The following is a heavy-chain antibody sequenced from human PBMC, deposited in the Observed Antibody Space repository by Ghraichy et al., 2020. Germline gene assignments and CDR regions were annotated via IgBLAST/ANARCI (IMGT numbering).Heavy chain of an antibody. CDR3: ARGGSGWSFDH. J-gene: IGHJ4*02. V-gene: IGHV3-13*01. CDR2: IGTSGDT. D-gene: IGHD6-19*01. Sequence: GGSLRPSCAASGFTFGSYDMHWVRQAPGKGLEWVSTIGTSGDTYYAGSVKGRFTISRENAKSSLYLQVNSLRAGDTSVYYCARGGSGWSFDHWGQGTLVTVSS. CDR1: GFTFGSYD.